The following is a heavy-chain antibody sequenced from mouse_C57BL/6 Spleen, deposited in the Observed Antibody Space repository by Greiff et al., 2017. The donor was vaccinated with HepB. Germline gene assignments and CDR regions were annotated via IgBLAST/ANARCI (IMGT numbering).Heavy chain of an antibody. CDR1: GYAFSSYW. CDR3: ARSGEKGYFDY. Sequence: QVQLQQSGAELVKPGASVKISCKASGYAFSSYWMNWVKQRPGKGLEWIGQIYPGDGDTNYNGKFKGKATLTAVKSSSTAYMQLSSLTSEDSAVYFCARSGEKGYFDYWGQGTTLTVSS. J-gene: IGHJ2*01. V-gene: IGHV1-80*01. CDR2: IYPGDGDT. D-gene: IGHD4-1*01.